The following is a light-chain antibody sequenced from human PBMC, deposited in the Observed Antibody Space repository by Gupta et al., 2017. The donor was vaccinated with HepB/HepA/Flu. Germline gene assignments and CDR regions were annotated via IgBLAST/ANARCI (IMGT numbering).Light chain of an antibody. CDR2: KVS. Sequence: TRGQPASISCRSSPSRVDSDGNTYLTWFQQRPGQSPRRLIYKVSNRDSGVPDSFSGSGWGSDFSLKISSGEEEDVGVYYYWQHTHWPLYTFGQGTKLEIK. CDR1: PSRVDSDGNTY. V-gene: IGKV2-30*01. J-gene: IGKJ2*01. CDR3: WQHTHWPLYT.